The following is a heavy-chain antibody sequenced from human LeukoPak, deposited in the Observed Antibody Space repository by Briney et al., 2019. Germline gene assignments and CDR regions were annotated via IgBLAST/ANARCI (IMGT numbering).Heavy chain of an antibody. CDR3: ARDSGDGYSTSSGAFGL. CDR1: GFTFSSYA. V-gene: IGHV3-30*04. D-gene: IGHD6-6*01. J-gene: IGHJ3*01. CDR2: ISYDGSNK. Sequence: QTGGSLRLSCAASGFTFSSYAMHWVRQAPGKGPEWVAVISYDGSNKYYADSVKGRFTISRDNSKNTLYLQMNSLRAEDTAVYYCARDSGDGYSTSSGAFGLWGQGTMVTVSS.